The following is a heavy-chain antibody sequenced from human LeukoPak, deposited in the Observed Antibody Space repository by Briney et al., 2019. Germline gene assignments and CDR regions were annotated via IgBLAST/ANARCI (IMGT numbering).Heavy chain of an antibody. V-gene: IGHV4-4*07. CDR1: AGFVITNY. D-gene: IGHD1-14*01. CDR2: VYTSGIT. J-gene: IGHJ6*03. Sequence: SETLSLTCTVSAGFVITNYWGWIRQPAGKGLEWIGRVYTSGITNYNPSLKSRTTMSVDTSKNQFSLKLTSVTAADTAVYYCARHNGFNRGYYYYMDVWGKGTTATVSS. CDR3: ARHNGFNRGYYYYMDV.